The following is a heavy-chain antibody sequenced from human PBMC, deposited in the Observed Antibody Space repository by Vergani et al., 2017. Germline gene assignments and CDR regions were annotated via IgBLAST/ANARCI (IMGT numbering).Heavy chain of an antibody. CDR2: INAGNGNT. Sequence: QVQLVQSGAEVKKPGASVKVSCKASGYTFTSYAMHWVRQAPGQRLEWMGWINAGNGNTKYSQKFQGRVTITRDTSASTAYMELSSLRSEDTAVYYCARAGSSYYYYYMDVWGKGTTVTVSS. CDR3: ARAGSSYYYYYMDV. CDR1: GYTFTSYA. D-gene: IGHD1-26*01. J-gene: IGHJ6*03. V-gene: IGHV1-3*01.